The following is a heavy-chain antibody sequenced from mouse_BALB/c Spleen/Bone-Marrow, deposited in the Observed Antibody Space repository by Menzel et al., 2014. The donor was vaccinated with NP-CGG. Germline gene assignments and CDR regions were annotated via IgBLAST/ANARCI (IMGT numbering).Heavy chain of an antibody. CDR1: GYSFSNYW. D-gene: IGHD1-1*01. V-gene: IGHV1-80*01. Sequence: LVESGAELVRPGSSVKISCKSSGYSFSNYWMNWMKQRPEQGLEWIGQIYPGDGDTNYNGKFKGKATLTADKSSSTAYMQLSSLTSEDSAVYFCASRGDYSYAMDYWGQGTSVTVSS. J-gene: IGHJ4*01. CDR3: ASRGDYSYAMDY. CDR2: IYPGDGDT.